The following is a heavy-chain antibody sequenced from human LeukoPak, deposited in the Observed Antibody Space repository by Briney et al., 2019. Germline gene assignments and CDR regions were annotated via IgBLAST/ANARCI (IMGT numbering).Heavy chain of an antibody. D-gene: IGHD4-17*01. Sequence: SETLSLTCAVSGGSISSYYWSWIRQPPGKGLEWIGYIYTSGGTNYNPSLKSRVTISVDTSKNQFSLKLSSVTAADTAVYYCARGHGDSRRVDYWGQGTLVTVSS. CDR3: ARGHGDSRRVDY. V-gene: IGHV4-4*09. CDR1: GGSISSYY. J-gene: IGHJ4*02. CDR2: IYTSGGT.